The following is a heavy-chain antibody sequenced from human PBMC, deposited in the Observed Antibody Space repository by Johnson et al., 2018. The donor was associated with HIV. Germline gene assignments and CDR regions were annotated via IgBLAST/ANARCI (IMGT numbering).Heavy chain of an antibody. Sequence: QVQLVESGGGVVQPGRSLRLSCAASGFTFSSYVMHWVRQAPGKGLEWVAVISYDGSNKYYAASVKGRFTISRDNSKNTLYLQMNSLKTEDTAMYYCTTDSRATTMITIEDAFDIWGQGTMVTVSS. D-gene: IGHD5-18*01. CDR3: TTDSRATTMITIEDAFDI. CDR1: GFTFSSYV. J-gene: IGHJ3*02. CDR2: ISYDGSNK. V-gene: IGHV3-30*03.